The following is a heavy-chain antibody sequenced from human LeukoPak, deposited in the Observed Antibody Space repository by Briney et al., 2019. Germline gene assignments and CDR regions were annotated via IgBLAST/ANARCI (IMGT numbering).Heavy chain of an antibody. CDR3: ASLAWENDAFDI. Sequence: ASVKVSCKASGYTFTGYYMHWVRQAPGQGLEWMGRINPNSGGTNYAQKFQGRVTMTRDTSISTAYMELSRLRSDDTAVYYCASLAWENDAFDIWGQGTMVTVSS. CDR1: GYTFTGYY. V-gene: IGHV1-2*06. CDR2: INPNSGGT. J-gene: IGHJ3*02. D-gene: IGHD1-26*01.